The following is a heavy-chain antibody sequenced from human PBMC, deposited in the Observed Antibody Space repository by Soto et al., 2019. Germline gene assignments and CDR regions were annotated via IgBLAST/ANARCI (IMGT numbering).Heavy chain of an antibody. V-gene: IGHV1-46*01. D-gene: IGHD3-22*01. J-gene: IGHJ4*02. CDR2: INPSGGST. Sequence: VASVKVSCKASGYTFTSYYMHWVRQAPGQGLEWMGIINPSGGSTSYAQKFQGRVTMTRDTSTSTVYMELSSLRSEDTAVYYCARGHYDSSGYYFRPGDYFDYWGQGTLVTVSS. CDR3: ARGHYDSSGYYFRPGDYFDY. CDR1: GYTFTSYY.